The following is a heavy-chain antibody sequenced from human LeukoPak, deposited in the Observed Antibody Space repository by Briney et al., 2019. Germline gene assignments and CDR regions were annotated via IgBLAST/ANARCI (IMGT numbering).Heavy chain of an antibody. D-gene: IGHD1-26*01. CDR3: ARVGRSGTDYEY. CDR2: TYYRSKWYN. Sequence: SQTLSLTCAISGDSVSSNSATWDWIRQSPSRGLEWLGRTYYRSKWYNDYAVSVKSRITINPDTSKNQFSLHLNSVTPEDTAVYHCARVGRSGTDYEYWGQGTLVTVSS. CDR1: GDSVSSNSAT. V-gene: IGHV6-1*01. J-gene: IGHJ4*02.